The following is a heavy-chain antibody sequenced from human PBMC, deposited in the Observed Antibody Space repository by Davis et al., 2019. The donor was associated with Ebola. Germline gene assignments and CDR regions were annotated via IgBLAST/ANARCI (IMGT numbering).Heavy chain of an antibody. Sequence: SGPTLVKPPQIFTLTRTFSVFPLRISGTGVDWIRQPPANALEWLAFMYLDDDKHYRPSLKSRLTITKDTSKNQVVLTMTNMDPVDKPTYYFADIGPKGGASYWGQATLVTVSS. D-gene: IGHD1-26*01. J-gene: IGHJ4*02. V-gene: IGHV2-5*02. CDR3: ADIGPKGGASY. CDR2: MYLDDDK. CDR1: VFPLRISGTG.